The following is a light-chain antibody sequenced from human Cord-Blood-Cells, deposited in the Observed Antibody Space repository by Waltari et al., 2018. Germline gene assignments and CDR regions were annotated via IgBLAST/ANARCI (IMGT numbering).Light chain of an antibody. CDR3: SSYTISSTYV. V-gene: IGLV2-14*01. Sequence: QSALTQPASVSGSPGQSITIPCTGTSSDVGGYNYVAWYQQHPGKAPKLMIYDVRNRPSGVSNRFSGSKSGNTASLTISGLQAEDEADYYCSSYTISSTYVFGTGTKVTVL. J-gene: IGLJ1*01. CDR1: SSDVGGYNY. CDR2: DVR.